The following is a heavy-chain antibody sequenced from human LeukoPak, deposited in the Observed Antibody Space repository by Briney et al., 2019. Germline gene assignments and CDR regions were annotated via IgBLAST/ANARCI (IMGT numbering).Heavy chain of an antibody. Sequence: GASVKASCKASGYTFTGYYMHWVRQAPGQGLEWMGWINPNSGGTNYAQKFQGRVTMTRDTSISTAYMELSRLRSDDTAVYYCAREGVVPAAIVRWFDPWGQGTLVTVSS. CDR3: AREGVVPAAIVRWFDP. CDR1: GYTFTGYY. J-gene: IGHJ5*02. V-gene: IGHV1-2*02. D-gene: IGHD2-2*01. CDR2: INPNSGGT.